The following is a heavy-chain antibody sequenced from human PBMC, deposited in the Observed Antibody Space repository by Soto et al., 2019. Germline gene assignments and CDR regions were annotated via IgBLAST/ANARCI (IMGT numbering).Heavy chain of an antibody. V-gene: IGHV1-69*05. CDR1: GDTFSSYA. J-gene: IGHJ6*02. Sequence: QVQLVQSGAEVKKPGSSVKVSCKASGDTFSSYAISWVRQAPGQGLEWMGGIIPMFGASTYAQKFQARVTFXXDESTATAYIELSSLRFDDTAVYYCARDPKDPETYYYGLDVWGQGTTVTVSS. CDR2: IIPMFGAS. CDR3: ARDPKDPETYYYGLDV.